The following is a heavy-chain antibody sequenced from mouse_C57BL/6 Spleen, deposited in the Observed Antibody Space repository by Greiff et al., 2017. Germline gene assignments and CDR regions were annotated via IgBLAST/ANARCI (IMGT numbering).Heavy chain of an antibody. D-gene: IGHD3-3*01. CDR1: GFTFTDYY. V-gene: IGHV7-3*01. CDR2: IRNKANGYTA. J-gene: IGHJ2*01. CDR3: ARVGLYDYFDY. Sequence: EVKLVESGGGLVQPGGSLSLSCAASGFTFTDYYMSWVRQPPGKALEWLGFIRNKANGYTAEYSASVKGRFTISRDNSQSILYLQMNALRAEDSATYDCARVGLYDYFDYWGQGTTLTVSS.